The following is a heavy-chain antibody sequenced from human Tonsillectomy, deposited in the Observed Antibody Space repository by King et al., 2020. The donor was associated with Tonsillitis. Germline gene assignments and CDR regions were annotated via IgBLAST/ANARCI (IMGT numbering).Heavy chain of an antibody. Sequence: VQLVESGAEVKEPGASVKVSCKASGYRFTGYYMNWVRQAPGQGLEWMGWINLNSGGTMYAQRFQGRVAMTRDTSINTAHMELSRLRSDDTAVYYCTRVDLRWPTAPTFDYWGQGTLLTVSS. V-gene: IGHV1-2*02. CDR3: TRVDLRWPTAPTFDY. D-gene: IGHD5-24*01. CDR2: INLNSGGT. CDR1: GYRFTGYY. J-gene: IGHJ4*02.